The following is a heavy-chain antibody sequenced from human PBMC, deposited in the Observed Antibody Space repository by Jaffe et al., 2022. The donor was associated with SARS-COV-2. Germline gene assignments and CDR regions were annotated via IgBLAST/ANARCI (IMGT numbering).Heavy chain of an antibody. V-gene: IGHV3-30-3*01. J-gene: IGHJ6*02. CDR3: ARDQFVWIQLWSSLGRYGMDV. CDR1: GFTFSSYA. D-gene: IGHD5-18*01. Sequence: QVQLVESGGGVVQPGRSLRLSCAASGFTFSSYAMHWVRQAPGKGLEWVAVISYDGSNKYYADSVKGRFTISRDNSKNTLYLQMNSLRAEDTAVYYCARDQFVWIQLWSSLGRYGMDVWGQGTTVTVSS. CDR2: ISYDGSNK.